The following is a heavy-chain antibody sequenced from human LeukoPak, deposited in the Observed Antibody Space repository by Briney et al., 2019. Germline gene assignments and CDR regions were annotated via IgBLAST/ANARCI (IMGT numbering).Heavy chain of an antibody. CDR1: GFTFSSYA. Sequence: PGGSLRLSCAASGFTFSSYAMSWVRQAPGKGLEWVSAISGSGGSTYYADSVKGRFTISRDNSKNTLYLQMNSLKAEDTAVYYCAKDGKRRTIFGVILRETYFDYWGQGTLVTVSS. V-gene: IGHV3-23*01. CDR2: ISGSGGST. D-gene: IGHD3-3*01. CDR3: AKDGKRRTIFGVILRETYFDY. J-gene: IGHJ4*02.